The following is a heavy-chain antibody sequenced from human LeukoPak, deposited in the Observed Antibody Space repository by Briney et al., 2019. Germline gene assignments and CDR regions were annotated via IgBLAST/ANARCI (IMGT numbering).Heavy chain of an antibody. Sequence: SETLSLTCAVYGGSSSGYYWSWIRQPPGKGLEWMGEINHSGSTNYNPSLKSRVTISVATSKNQFSLKLSSATAADTAVYYCARTPGLHSGSYSYDYWGQGTLVTVSS. CDR1: GGSSSGYY. J-gene: IGHJ4*02. CDR3: ARTPGLHSGSYSYDY. D-gene: IGHD1-26*01. CDR2: INHSGST. V-gene: IGHV4-34*01.